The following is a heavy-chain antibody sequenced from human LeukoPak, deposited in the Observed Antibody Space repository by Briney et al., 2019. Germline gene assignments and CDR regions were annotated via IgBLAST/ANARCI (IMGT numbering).Heavy chain of an antibody. V-gene: IGHV3-33*01. D-gene: IGHD6-13*01. CDR1: GFTFSSYG. J-gene: IGHJ4*02. CDR2: IWYDGSNK. Sequence: GRSLRLSCAASGFTFSSYGMHWVRQALGKGLEWVAVIWYDGSNKYYADSVKGRFTISRDNSKNTLYLQMNSLRAEDTAVYYRAREQLVSPYFDYWGQGTLVTVSS. CDR3: AREQLVSPYFDY.